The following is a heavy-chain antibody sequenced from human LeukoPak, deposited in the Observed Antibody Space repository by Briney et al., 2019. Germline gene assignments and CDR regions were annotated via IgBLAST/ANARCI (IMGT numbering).Heavy chain of an antibody. CDR2: ISGSGGST. V-gene: IGHV3-23*01. CDR1: GLTFSSYA. D-gene: IGHD4-17*01. CDR3: AKAPGGYGDRPNWFDP. J-gene: IGHJ5*02. Sequence: GGSLRLSCAASGLTFSSYAMSWVRQAPGKGLEWVSAISGSGGSTYYADSVKGRFTISRDNSKNTLYLQMNSLRAEDTAVYYCAKAPGGYGDRPNWFDPWGQGTLVTVSS.